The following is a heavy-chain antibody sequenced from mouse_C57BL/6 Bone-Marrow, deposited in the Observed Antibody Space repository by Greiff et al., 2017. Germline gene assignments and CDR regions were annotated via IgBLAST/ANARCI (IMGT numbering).Heavy chain of an antibody. J-gene: IGHJ2*01. CDR3: ALHYDCDY. D-gene: IGHD2-4*01. Sequence: VQRVESGAELMKPGASVKLSCKATGSTFTGYWIEWVKQRPGHGLEWIGEILPGSGSTNYNEKFKGKATLTADTASNQAYMQHSSLTTDDSSISYCALHYDCDYWGQGTTLTVSS. CDR1: GSTFTGYW. CDR2: ILPGSGST. V-gene: IGHV1-9*01.